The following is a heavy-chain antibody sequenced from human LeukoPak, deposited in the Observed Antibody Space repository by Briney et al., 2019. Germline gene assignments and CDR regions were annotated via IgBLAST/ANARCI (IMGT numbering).Heavy chain of an antibody. J-gene: IGHJ4*02. V-gene: IGHV3-48*03. Sequence: PGGSLRLSCAASGFTFSSYEMNWVRQAPGKGLEWVSYISSSGSTIYYADSVKGRFTISRDNAKNSLYLQMTSLRDDDTAVYYCARVRGATAVTMYFDFWGQGTLVTVS. CDR3: ARVRGATAVTMYFDF. CDR2: ISSSGSTI. CDR1: GFTFSSYE. D-gene: IGHD4-23*01.